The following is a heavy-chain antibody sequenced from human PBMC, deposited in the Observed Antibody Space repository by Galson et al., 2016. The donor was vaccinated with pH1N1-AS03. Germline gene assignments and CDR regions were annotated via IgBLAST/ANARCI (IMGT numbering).Heavy chain of an antibody. D-gene: IGHD4/OR15-4a*01. Sequence: ETLSLTCTVSGDSISSSGSYWGWIRQPPGKGLEWLGSIAYRGTASYNPSLSSRVTLSVDTSRNQFSLKLTSVTAADTALYNCAHHRGGTMRDYWGQGTLVTVSS. CDR3: AHHRGGTMRDY. CDR1: GDSISSSGSY. J-gene: IGHJ4*02. CDR2: IAYRGTA. V-gene: IGHV4-39*01.